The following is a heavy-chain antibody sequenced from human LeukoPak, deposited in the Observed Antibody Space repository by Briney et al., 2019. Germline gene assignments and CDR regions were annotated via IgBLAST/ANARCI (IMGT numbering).Heavy chain of an antibody. Sequence: GGSLRLSCAASGFTFSSYSMNWVRQAPGKGLEWVSSISSSSSYISCADSVKGRFTISRDNAKNSLYLQMNSRKAEDTAVYYCARDHPYGGFDYWGQGTLVTVSS. CDR2: ISSSSSYI. V-gene: IGHV3-21*01. CDR1: GFTFSSYS. CDR3: ARDHPYGGFDY. D-gene: IGHD4/OR15-4a*01. J-gene: IGHJ4*02.